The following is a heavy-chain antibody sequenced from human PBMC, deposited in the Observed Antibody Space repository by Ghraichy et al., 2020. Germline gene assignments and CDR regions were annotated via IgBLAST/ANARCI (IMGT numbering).Heavy chain of an antibody. D-gene: IGHD1-26*01. V-gene: IGHV4-39*01. J-gene: IGHJ5*02. CDR1: GDSISSGSYS. Sequence: SETLSLTCTVSGDSISSGSYSWDWIRQPPGKALEWIGGVYYGGTTYYNPSLKSRVTISMDASENQFSLKLTSVTAADTAVFYCARRLVGAKDPWGQGTLVTVSS. CDR3: ARRLVGAKDP. CDR2: VYYGGTT.